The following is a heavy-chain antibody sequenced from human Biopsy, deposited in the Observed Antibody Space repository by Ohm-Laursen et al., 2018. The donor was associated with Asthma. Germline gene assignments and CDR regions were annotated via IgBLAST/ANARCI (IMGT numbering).Heavy chain of an antibody. CDR1: GFMFRSFG. V-gene: IGHV3-30*18. CDR3: AKRRGYSGHDNDY. J-gene: IGHJ4*02. CDR2: ISYNGNHK. D-gene: IGHD5-12*01. Sequence: SLRLSCSASGFMFRSFGMHWVRQAPGKGLEWVAVISYNGNHKFYEDSVKGRFTISRDNSKNTLYLQMTSLRTEDTAVYYCAKRRGYSGHDNDYWGQGTLVIVSS.